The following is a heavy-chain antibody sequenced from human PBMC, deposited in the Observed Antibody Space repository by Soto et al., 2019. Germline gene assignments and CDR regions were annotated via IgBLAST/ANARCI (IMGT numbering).Heavy chain of an antibody. CDR2: IIPILGTA. D-gene: IGHD3-22*01. V-gene: IGHV1-69*01. Sequence: QVQLVQSGAEVKKPGSSVKVSCKASGGTFSSYAISWVRQAPGQGLEGMGGIIPILGTANYAQKFQGRVTITADESTSTAYLELSSLRSEDTAVYYCARGYYYASSGYRWFDPWGQGTLVTVSS. CDR1: GGTFSSYA. J-gene: IGHJ5*02. CDR3: ARGYYYASSGYRWFDP.